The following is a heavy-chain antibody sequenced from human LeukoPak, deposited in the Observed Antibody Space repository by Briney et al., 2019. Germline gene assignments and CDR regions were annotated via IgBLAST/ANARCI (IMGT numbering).Heavy chain of an antibody. J-gene: IGHJ4*02. Sequence: GGSLRLSCAASGYTFTGYYMHWVRQAPGQGLEWMGWINPNSGGTNYAQKFQGRVTMTRDTSISTAYMELSRLRSDDTAVYYCARGGSSWYQRRPFDSFDYWGQGTLVTVSS. V-gene: IGHV1-2*02. CDR2: INPNSGGT. D-gene: IGHD6-13*01. CDR1: GYTFTGYY. CDR3: ARGGSSWYQRRPFDSFDY.